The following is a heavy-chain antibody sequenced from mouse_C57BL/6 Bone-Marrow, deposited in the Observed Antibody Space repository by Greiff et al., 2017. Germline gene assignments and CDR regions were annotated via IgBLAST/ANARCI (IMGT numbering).Heavy chain of an antibody. CDR2: ISSGGDYI. Sequence: EVKLMESGEGLVKPGGSLKLSCAASGFTFSSYAMSWVRQTPEKRLEWVAYISSGGDYIYYADTVKGRFTISRDNARNTLYLQMSSLKSEDTAMYYCTREGYYGNYVRFDDWGQGTTLTVSS. D-gene: IGHD2-1*01. CDR1: GFTFSSYA. V-gene: IGHV5-9-1*02. J-gene: IGHJ2*01. CDR3: TREGYYGNYVRFDD.